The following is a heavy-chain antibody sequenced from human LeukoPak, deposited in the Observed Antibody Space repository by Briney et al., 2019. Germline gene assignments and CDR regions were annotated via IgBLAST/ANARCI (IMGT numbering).Heavy chain of an antibody. J-gene: IGHJ4*02. V-gene: IGHV3-11*06. CDR1: GFPFIEYS. CDR2: IGIDSGNT. D-gene: IGHD1-1*01. CDR3: ARDHNYAFDN. Sequence: GGSLRLSCTASGFPFIEYSMNWIRQVPGKGLEWISYIGIDSGNTKYADSVRGRFTISADKAKNSLYLQMNSLRVEDTAVYYCARDHNYAFDNWGQGTLVSVAS.